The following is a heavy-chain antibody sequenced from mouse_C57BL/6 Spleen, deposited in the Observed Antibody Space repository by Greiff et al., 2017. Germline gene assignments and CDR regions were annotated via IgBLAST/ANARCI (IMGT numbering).Heavy chain of an antibody. Sequence: QVQLQQPGAELLKPGASVTLSCKASGYTFTSSWMPWVKQRPGRGLEWIGRIDPNSGGTKYNAKFKRKATLTVDKPASTAYMQLSSLTSEDSAVYYCAREDEYDENWVADWGQGTLVTVSA. CDR3: AREDEYDENWVAD. CDR1: GYTFTSSW. J-gene: IGHJ3*01. V-gene: IGHV1-72*01. CDR2: IDPNSGGT. D-gene: IGHD2-4*01.